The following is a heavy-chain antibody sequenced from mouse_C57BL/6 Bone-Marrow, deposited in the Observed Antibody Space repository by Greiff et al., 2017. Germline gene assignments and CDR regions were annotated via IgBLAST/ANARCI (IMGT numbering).Heavy chain of an antibody. CDR1: GYTFTDYE. CDR2: IDPETGGT. CDR3: TRSDYYGSSPLDY. D-gene: IGHD1-1*01. J-gene: IGHJ2*01. Sequence: VQLQQSGAELVRPGASVTLSCKASGYTFTDYEMHWVKQTPVHGLEWIGAIDPETGGTDYNQKFKGKAILTADKSSSTSYMVLRSLTSEVSAVYYCTRSDYYGSSPLDYWGQGTTLTVSS. V-gene: IGHV1-15*01.